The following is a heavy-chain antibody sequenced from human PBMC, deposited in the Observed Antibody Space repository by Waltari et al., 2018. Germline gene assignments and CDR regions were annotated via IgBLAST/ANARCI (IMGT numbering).Heavy chain of an antibody. Sequence: EVPLVESGRDLVQPGGSLRLSCVASGFSLRRYWMSWVRQAPGKGLEWGANIKQDGTIKGYVGSVKGRFTISRDNAKNSLYLQMNSLRGEDTAVYYCARDLYSGSYSDDYWGQGTLVTVSS. D-gene: IGHD1-26*01. CDR1: GFSLRRYW. J-gene: IGHJ4*02. CDR2: IKQDGTIK. V-gene: IGHV3-7*01. CDR3: ARDLYSGSYSDDY.